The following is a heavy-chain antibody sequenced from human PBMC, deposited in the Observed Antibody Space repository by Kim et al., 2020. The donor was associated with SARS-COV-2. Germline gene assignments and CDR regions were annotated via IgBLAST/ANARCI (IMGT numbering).Heavy chain of an antibody. CDR3: ARGPYYYDSSGFYYDH. CDR2: IYYTGST. J-gene: IGHJ5*02. V-gene: IGHV4-59*01. CDR1: GGSISSYY. Sequence: SETLSLTCTVSGGSISSYYWSWIRQPPGKGLEWIGYIYYTGSTNYNPSLKSRVTISVDTSKSQFSLKLSSVIAADTAVYYCARGPYYYDSSGFYYDHWGHGSLVTVPS. D-gene: IGHD3-22*01.